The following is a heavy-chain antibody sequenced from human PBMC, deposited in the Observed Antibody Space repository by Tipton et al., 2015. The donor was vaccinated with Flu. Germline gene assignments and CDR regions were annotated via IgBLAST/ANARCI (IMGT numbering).Heavy chain of an antibody. Sequence: TLSLTCTVSGGSINYYFWSWIRQPPGKGLEWIGGISYSGTTNYNPSLESRVTISVDTSKNQFSLKLNSVTAADTAVYYCANLVGTTGKGYWGQGTLVTVSS. CDR2: ISYSGTT. J-gene: IGHJ4*02. CDR3: ANLVGTTGKGY. D-gene: IGHD1-26*01. CDR1: GGSINYYF. V-gene: IGHV4-59*01.